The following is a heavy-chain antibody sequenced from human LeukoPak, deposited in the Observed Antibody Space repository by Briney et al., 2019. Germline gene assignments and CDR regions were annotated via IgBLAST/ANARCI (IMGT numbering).Heavy chain of an antibody. V-gene: IGHV1-18*01. Sequence: EASVKVSCKASGYTFTNYGISWVRQAPGQGLEWMGWISTNSDIRTYAQTLQGRFTMTTDTATTTAYMELNNLTFDDTAVYYCARDWDAMNNCFDPWGQGTLVTVSS. CDR2: ISTNSDIR. CDR3: ARDWDAMNNCFDP. CDR1: GYTFTNYG. D-gene: IGHD1-26*01. J-gene: IGHJ5*02.